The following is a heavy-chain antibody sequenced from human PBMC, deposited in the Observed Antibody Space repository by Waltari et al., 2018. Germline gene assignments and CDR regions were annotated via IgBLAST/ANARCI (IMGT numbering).Heavy chain of an antibody. CDR2: IYHSGST. J-gene: IGHJ4*02. CDR1: GYSLSSGYY. Sequence: QVQLQESGPGLVKPSATLSLTCAVSGYSLSSGYYWGWTRKHPGKGLEWIGSIYHSGSTYYNPSLKRRVTISVDTSKNQFSLKLSSVTAADTAVYYCARLSGYSSSWDFDYWGQGTLVTVSS. D-gene: IGHD6-13*01. V-gene: IGHV4-38-2*01. CDR3: ARLSGYSSSWDFDY.